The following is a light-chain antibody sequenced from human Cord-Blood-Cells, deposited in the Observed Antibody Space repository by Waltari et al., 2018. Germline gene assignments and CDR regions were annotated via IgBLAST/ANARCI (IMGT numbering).Light chain of an antibody. J-gene: IGKJ2*03. CDR2: DAS. Sequence: DIQMTQSPSSLSASVGDRVTITCQASQDISNYLNWYQQKPGKAPKLLIYDASNLETGFPSRFSGSGSGTDFTFTISSLQPEDIATYYCQQYDNLPPKSFGQGTKLEIK. CDR1: QDISNY. CDR3: QQYDNLPPKS. V-gene: IGKV1-33*01.